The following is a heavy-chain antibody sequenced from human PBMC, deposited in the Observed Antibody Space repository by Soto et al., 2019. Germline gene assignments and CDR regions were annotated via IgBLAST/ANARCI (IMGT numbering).Heavy chain of an antibody. V-gene: IGHV4-31*03. J-gene: IGHJ4*02. Sequence: QVQLQESGPGLVKPSQTLSLTCTVSGGSISSGGYYWSWIRQHPGKGLEWIGYIYYSGSTYYNPSLKSRVTISVDTSKNQFSLKLSSVTATDTAVYYCARSLGIVATKSHSLGYWGQGTLVTVSS. D-gene: IGHD5-12*01. CDR2: IYYSGST. CDR3: ARSLGIVATKSHSLGY. CDR1: GGSISSGGYY.